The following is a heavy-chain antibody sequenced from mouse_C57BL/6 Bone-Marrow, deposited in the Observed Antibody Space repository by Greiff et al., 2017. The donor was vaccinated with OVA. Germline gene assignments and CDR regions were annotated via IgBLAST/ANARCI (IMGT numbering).Heavy chain of an antibody. J-gene: IGHJ2*01. V-gene: IGHV14-1*01. Sequence: EVQLQQSGAELVRPGASVKLSCTASGFNIKDYYMHWVKQRPEQGLEWIGRIDPEDGETEYAPKFQGKATMTADTSSNTAYLQLSSLTSEDTAVYYCTTYPGGFRRVDYWGQGTTLTVSS. CDR2: IDPEDGET. CDR3: TTYPGGFRRVDY. CDR1: GFNIKDYY.